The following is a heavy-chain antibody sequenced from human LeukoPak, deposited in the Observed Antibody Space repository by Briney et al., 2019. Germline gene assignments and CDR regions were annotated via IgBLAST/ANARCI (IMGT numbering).Heavy chain of an antibody. V-gene: IGHV3-7*03. Sequence: GGSLRLSCAASGNYWMHWVRQAPGKGLEWVANIKQDGSEKYYVDSVKGRFTISRDNAKNSPHLQMNSLRAEDTAVYYCARAMDVWGQGTTVTVSS. CDR2: IKQDGSEK. CDR3: ARAMDV. CDR1: GNYW. J-gene: IGHJ6*02.